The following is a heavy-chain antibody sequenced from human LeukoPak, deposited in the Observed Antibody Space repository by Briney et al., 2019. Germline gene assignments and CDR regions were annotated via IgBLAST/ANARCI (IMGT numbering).Heavy chain of an antibody. CDR2: ISGSGGST. V-gene: IGHV3-23*01. J-gene: IGHJ4*02. D-gene: IGHD2-2*01. CDR3: VRDIVVVPAGYFDY. Sequence: GGSLRLSCSASGFTFSSYAMSWVRQAPGKGLEWVSAISGSGGSTYYADSVKGRFTISRDNSKNTLYLQMNSLRAEDTAVYYCVRDIVVVPAGYFDYWGQGTLVTVSS. CDR1: GFTFSSYA.